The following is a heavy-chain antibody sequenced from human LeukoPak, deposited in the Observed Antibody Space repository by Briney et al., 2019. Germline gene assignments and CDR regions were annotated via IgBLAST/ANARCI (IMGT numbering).Heavy chain of an antibody. Sequence: SETLSLTCTVSGGSFSSSSYYWGWIRQPPGKGLEWIGSFYYSGSTYYNPSLKSRVTISLDTSENQFSLNLSSVTPADTALYFCARDVGEVTGTHFDYWGQGTLVTVSS. D-gene: IGHD6-19*01. CDR3: ARDVGEVTGTHFDY. CDR2: FYYSGST. J-gene: IGHJ4*02. V-gene: IGHV4-39*07. CDR1: GGSFSSSSYY.